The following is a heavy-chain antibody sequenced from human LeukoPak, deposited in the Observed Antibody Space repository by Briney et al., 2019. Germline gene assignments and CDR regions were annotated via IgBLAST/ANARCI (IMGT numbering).Heavy chain of an antibody. CDR2: IYPGDSDT. CDR3: ARSLDTTVAPTAFDH. V-gene: IGHV5-51*01. D-gene: IGHD2-2*03. CDR1: GYRFTSYW. J-gene: IGHJ4*02. Sequence: GESLKISCKGSGYRFTSYWIGWVRQMPGKGLEWMGIIYPGDSDTRYSPSSQGQVTISADKSITTAYLQWSSLKASDTAMYYCARSLDTTVAPTAFDHWGQGTLVAVSS.